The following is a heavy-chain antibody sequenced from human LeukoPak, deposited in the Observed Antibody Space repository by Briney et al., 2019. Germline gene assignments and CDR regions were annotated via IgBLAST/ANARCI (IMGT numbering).Heavy chain of an antibody. CDR3: AKERAAYDTFDI. CDR2: ISYDGSYK. J-gene: IGHJ3*02. CDR1: GFTFSSYC. V-gene: IGHV3-30*18. D-gene: IGHD2-15*01. Sequence: GGSLRLSCAASGFTFSSYCMHWVRQAPGKGLEWVAVISYDGSYKYYADSVKGRFTISRDNSKNTLYLQMNSLRAEDTAVYYCAKERAAYDTFDIWGQGTMVTVSS.